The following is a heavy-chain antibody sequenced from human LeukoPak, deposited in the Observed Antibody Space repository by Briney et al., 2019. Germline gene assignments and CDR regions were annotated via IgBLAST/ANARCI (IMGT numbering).Heavy chain of an antibody. D-gene: IGHD3-22*01. V-gene: IGHV4-34*01. Sequence: KPSETLSLTCAVYGGSFSGYYWSWIRQPPGKGLEWIGEINHSGSTNYSPSLKSRVTISIDTSKNQFSLKLSSVTAADTAVYYCARGHVSSGYYFDYWGQGTLVTVSS. J-gene: IGHJ4*02. CDR2: INHSGST. CDR3: ARGHVSSGYYFDY. CDR1: GGSFSGYY.